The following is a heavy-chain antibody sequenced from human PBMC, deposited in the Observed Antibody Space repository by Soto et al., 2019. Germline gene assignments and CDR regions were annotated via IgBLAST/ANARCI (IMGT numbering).Heavy chain of an antibody. CDR2: MFPGDSDT. J-gene: IGHJ6*02. D-gene: IGHD6-19*01. CDR1: GYRFTNYW. CDR3: ARVPDSSLGTMDV. Sequence: GSSLKISWKVSGYRFTNYWIGWVRQLPGQGLEWMGVMFPGDSDTRYSPSFQGQVTMSADPSTSTAYLEWSSLKAADSAMYYCARVPDSSLGTMDVWGQGTTVTVSS. V-gene: IGHV5-51*01.